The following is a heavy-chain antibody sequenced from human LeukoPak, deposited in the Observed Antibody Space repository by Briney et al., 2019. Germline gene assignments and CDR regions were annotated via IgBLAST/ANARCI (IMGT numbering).Heavy chain of an antibody. CDR3: ARDPNGYGSGSYYDY. CDR2: MNPKGGGT. Sequence: ASVKVSCKASGYTFTGYYVHWVRQAPGQGLEWMGWMNPKGGGTNYAQKFEARVTMTRDTSISTAYMELSRLRSDDTAVCYCARDPNGYGSGSYYDYWGQGTLVTVSS. V-gene: IGHV1-2*02. J-gene: IGHJ4*02. CDR1: GYTFTGYY. D-gene: IGHD3-10*01.